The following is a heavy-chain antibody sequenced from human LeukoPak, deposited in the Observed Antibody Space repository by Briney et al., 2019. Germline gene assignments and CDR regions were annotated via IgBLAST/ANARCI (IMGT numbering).Heavy chain of an antibody. J-gene: IGHJ4*02. CDR1: GFTFRNYA. D-gene: IGHD6-19*01. Sequence: GGSLRLSCAASGFTFRNYALSWVRQAPGKGLEWVSYISSSSSTIYYADSVKGRFTISRDNAKNSLYLQMNSLRAEDTAVYYCARDRMDGSGWYFGYWGQGTLVTVSS. V-gene: IGHV3-48*04. CDR3: ARDRMDGSGWYFGY. CDR2: ISSSSSTI.